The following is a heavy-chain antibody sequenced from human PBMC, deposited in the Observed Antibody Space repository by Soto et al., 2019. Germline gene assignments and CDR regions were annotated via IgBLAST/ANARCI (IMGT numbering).Heavy chain of an antibody. CDR3: ERGQEVGAHFFGS. CDR2: IGISGDT. J-gene: IGHJ4*02. Sequence: GGSLRLSSEASGFTFSKFDMHWVRQPIGKGLEWVSTIGISGDTYYAVSVKGRFTISRDNAKNSLSLQMNSLRAGDTALYFCERGQEVGAHFFGSWGQGTQVTVSS. D-gene: IGHD2-15*01. V-gene: IGHV3-13*04. CDR1: GFTFSKFD.